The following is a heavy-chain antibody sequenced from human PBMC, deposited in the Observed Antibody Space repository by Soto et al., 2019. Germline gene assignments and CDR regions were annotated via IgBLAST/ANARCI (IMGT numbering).Heavy chain of an antibody. Sequence: QVQLVQSGAEVMKPGASVKVSCKASGYTFTSYDINWVRQATGQGLEWMGWMNPNSGHTDYAQKFQGRVTTTRNTSINTASMELSSLRYEDTAVYYCATTRTKYDSSGCNWFDPWGQGTLVNPSS. CDR2: MNPNSGHT. V-gene: IGHV1-8*01. CDR3: ATTRTKYDSSGCNWFDP. D-gene: IGHD3-22*01. J-gene: IGHJ5*02. CDR1: GYTFTSYD.